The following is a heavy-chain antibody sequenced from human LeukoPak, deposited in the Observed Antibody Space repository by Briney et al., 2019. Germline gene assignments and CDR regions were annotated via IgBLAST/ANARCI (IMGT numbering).Heavy chain of an antibody. Sequence: GSSVKVSCKASGYTFTGYYMHWVRQAPGQGLEWMGWINPNSGGTNYAQKFQGRVTMTRDTSISTAYMELSRLRSDDTAVYYCARDPLVVVVAATLDYWGQGTLVTVSS. J-gene: IGHJ4*02. CDR3: ARDPLVVVVAATLDY. D-gene: IGHD2-15*01. CDR2: INPNSGGT. V-gene: IGHV1-2*02. CDR1: GYTFTGYY.